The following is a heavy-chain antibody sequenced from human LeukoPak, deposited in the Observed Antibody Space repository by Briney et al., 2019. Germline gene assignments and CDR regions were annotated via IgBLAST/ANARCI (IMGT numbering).Heavy chain of an antibody. V-gene: IGHV3-7*04. Sequence: GGSLRLSCAASGFIFSNYWMAWVRQAPGKGLEWVGNIKQDGSEKYYVDSVKGRFTISRDNARNTLYLQMNSLRDEDTGVYYCARVAVADYWGQGTLVTVSS. D-gene: IGHD6-19*01. CDR1: GFIFSNYW. J-gene: IGHJ4*02. CDR3: ARVAVADY. CDR2: IKQDGSEK.